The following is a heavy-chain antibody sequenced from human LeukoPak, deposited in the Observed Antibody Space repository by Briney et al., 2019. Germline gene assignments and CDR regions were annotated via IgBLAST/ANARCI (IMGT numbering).Heavy chain of an antibody. D-gene: IGHD6-19*01. CDR3: AIHLRRGEQWLYYFDY. Sequence: KPSETLSLTCTVSGGSISSSSYYWGWIRQPPGKGLEWIGSIYYSGSTYYNPSLKSRVTISVDTSKNQFSLTLSSVTAADTAVYYCAIHLRRGEQWLYYFDYWGQGTLVTVSS. V-gene: IGHV4-39*01. J-gene: IGHJ4*02. CDR1: GGSISSSSYY. CDR2: IYYSGST.